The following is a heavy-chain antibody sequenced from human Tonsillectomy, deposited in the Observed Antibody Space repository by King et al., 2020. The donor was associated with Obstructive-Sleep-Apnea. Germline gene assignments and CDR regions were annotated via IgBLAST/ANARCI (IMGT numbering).Heavy chain of an antibody. CDR1: GFTFSSYS. CDR3: ARVYIAAAGHTLDY. V-gene: IGHV3-21*01. J-gene: IGHJ4*02. Sequence: VQLVESGGGLVKPGGSLRLSCAASGFTFSSYSMNWVRQASGKGREWVSSIISSSYYINYADSVKGRFTISRDNAKNALYLQMNSLRAEDTAVYYCARVYIAAAGHTLDYWGQGTLVTVSS. D-gene: IGHD6-13*01. CDR2: IISSSYYI.